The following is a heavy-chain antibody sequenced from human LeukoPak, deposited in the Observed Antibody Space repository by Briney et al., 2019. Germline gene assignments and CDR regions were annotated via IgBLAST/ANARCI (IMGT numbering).Heavy chain of an antibody. J-gene: IGHJ4*02. Sequence: GGSLRLSCAVSRLTSSSYEMNWVRQAPGKGLEWVSYISSIGSTIYYADSVKGRFTISRDNAKNSLYLQMNSLRAEGTAVYYCARVSQQLTYFDYWGQGTLVTVSS. CDR1: RLTSSSYE. D-gene: IGHD6-13*01. CDR2: ISSIGSTI. V-gene: IGHV3-48*03. CDR3: ARVSQQLTYFDY.